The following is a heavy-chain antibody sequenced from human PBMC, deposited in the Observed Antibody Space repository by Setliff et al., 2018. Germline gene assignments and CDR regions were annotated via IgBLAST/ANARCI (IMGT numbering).Heavy chain of an antibody. CDR3: ARLPYSSSWYYPSYYFDY. Sequence: PGGSLRLSCAASGFTFSSYSMNWVRQAPGKGLEWVSYISSSSSIIYYADSVKGRFTISRDNAKNSLYLQMNSLRAEDTAVYYCARLPYSSSWYYPSYYFDYWGQGTLVTVPQ. D-gene: IGHD6-13*01. J-gene: IGHJ4*02. CDR1: GFTFSSYS. V-gene: IGHV3-48*04. CDR2: ISSSSSII.